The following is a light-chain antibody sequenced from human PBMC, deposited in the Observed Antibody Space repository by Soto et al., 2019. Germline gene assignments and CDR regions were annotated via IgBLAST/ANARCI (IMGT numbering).Light chain of an antibody. J-gene: IGKJ1*01. CDR3: QQYDKWPPVT. V-gene: IGKV3-15*01. CDR1: QSVSSN. CDR2: GAS. Sequence: EKVMTQSPATLSVSPGERATLSCRASQSVSSNLAWYQQKPGQAPRLLIYGASTRATGIPARFSGSGSGTEFTLTISSLQSEDFAVYYCQQYDKWPPVTFGQGTKVEIK.